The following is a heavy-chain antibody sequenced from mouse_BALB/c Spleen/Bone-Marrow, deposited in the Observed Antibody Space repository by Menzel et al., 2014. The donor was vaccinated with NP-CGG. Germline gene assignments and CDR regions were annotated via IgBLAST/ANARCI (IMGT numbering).Heavy chain of an antibody. V-gene: IGHV9-2-1*01. Sequence: LVESGPELKKPGETVKISCKASGYTFTDYSMHWVKQAPGKGLEWMGWINTETGEPTYADDFRGRFAFSLETSASTAYLQINNLKNEDTATYFCARRSTMITTSNFDYWGLGTTLTVSS. J-gene: IGHJ2*01. CDR3: ARRSTMITTSNFDY. CDR1: GYTFTDYS. CDR2: INTETGEP. D-gene: IGHD2-4*01.